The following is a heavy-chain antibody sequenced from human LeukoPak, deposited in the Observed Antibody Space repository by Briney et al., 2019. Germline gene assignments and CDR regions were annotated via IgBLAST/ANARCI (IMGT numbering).Heavy chain of an antibody. Sequence: GGSLRLSCAASGFTFSSYWMSWVRQAPGKGLEWVSVIYSGGSTYYADSVKGRFTISRHNSKNTLYLQMNSLRAEDTAVYYCARVPLGGGNSIWYFDLWGRGTLVTVSS. CDR2: IYSGGST. J-gene: IGHJ2*01. V-gene: IGHV3-53*04. CDR1: GFTFSSYW. D-gene: IGHD4-23*01. CDR3: ARVPLGGGNSIWYFDL.